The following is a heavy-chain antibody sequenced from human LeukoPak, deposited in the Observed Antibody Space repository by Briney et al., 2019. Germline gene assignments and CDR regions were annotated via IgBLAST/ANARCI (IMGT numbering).Heavy chain of an antibody. CDR2: INPNSGGT. V-gene: IGHV1-2*06. D-gene: IGHD5-18*01. Sequence: ASVKVSCKASGGTFSSYAISWVRQAPGQGLEWMGRINPNSGGTNYAQKFQGRVTMTRDTSISTAYMELSRLRSDDTAVYYCARGEWIQLGSVYQDYWGQGTLVTVSS. CDR3: ARGEWIQLGSVYQDY. J-gene: IGHJ4*02. CDR1: GGTFSSYA.